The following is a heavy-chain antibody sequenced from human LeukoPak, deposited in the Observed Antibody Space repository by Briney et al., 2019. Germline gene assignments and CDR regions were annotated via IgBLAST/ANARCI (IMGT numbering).Heavy chain of an antibody. CDR3: VRGGYHFDY. V-gene: IGHV1-8*01. Sequence: ASVKVSCKASGYTFTGYDINWVRQVTGQGHEWMGWMNPSSGDTGCAQKFQGRVTMTRDTSISTAYTELSSLRSEDTAVYYCVRGGYHFDYWGQGTLVTVSS. J-gene: IGHJ4*02. CDR1: GYTFTGYD. CDR2: MNPSSGDT. D-gene: IGHD2-15*01.